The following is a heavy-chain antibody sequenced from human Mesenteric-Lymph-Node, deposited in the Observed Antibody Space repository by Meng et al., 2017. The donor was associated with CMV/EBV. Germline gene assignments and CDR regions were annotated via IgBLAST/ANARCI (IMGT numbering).Heavy chain of an antibody. J-gene: IGHJ3*02. D-gene: IGHD3-16*01. Sequence: ASVKVSCKVSGYTLTELSMHWVRQAPGKGLEWMGGFDPEDGETIYAQKFQGRVTITTDESTSTAYMELSSLRSEDTAVYYCARGGDDAFDIWGQGTMVTVSS. V-gene: IGHV1-24*01. CDR3: ARGGDDAFDI. CDR1: GYTLTELS. CDR2: FDPEDGET.